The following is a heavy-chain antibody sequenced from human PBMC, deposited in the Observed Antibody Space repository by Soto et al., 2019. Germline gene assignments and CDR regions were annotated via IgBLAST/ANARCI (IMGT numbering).Heavy chain of an antibody. CDR1: GFTFDDYA. CDR3: SNESTGYSSNTIYY. CDR2: ITWNSGFI. V-gene: IGHV3-9*01. J-gene: IGHJ4*02. D-gene: IGHD6-13*01. Sequence: EVQLVESGGGLVQPGRSLRLSCAASGFTFDDYAMHWVRQPPGKGLEWVSSITWNSGFIAYADSVKGSFTISRDNAKNSLYLQMNSLTPDDTAFYCCSNESTGYSSNTIYYWGQGTLVLVSS.